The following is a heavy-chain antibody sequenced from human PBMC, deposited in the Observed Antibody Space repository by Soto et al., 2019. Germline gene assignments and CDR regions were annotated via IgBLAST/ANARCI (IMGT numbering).Heavy chain of an antibody. Sequence: PSQTLSLTCAISGDSVSSNNIAWNWIRQSPSRGLERLGRTYYRSKWYHDNAVSVIGRIIIHPDTSKNQFSLQLNSVTPDDTAMYYCARGGYDLIDWGQGTLVTVSS. J-gene: IGHJ4*02. V-gene: IGHV6-1*01. CDR2: TYYRSKWYH. CDR1: GDSVSSNNIA. CDR3: ARGGYDLID. D-gene: IGHD5-12*01.